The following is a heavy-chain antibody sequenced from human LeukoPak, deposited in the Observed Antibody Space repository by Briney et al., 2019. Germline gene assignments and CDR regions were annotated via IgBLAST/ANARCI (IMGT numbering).Heavy chain of an antibody. D-gene: IGHD1-26*01. J-gene: IGHJ4*02. CDR2: ISGSGGST. CDR3: AKEGGGATHNLLYFDY. CDR1: GFTFSSYA. V-gene: IGHV3-23*01. Sequence: PGGSLRLSCAASGFTFSSYAMSWVRQAPGKGLEWVSAISGSGGSTYYADSVKGRFTISRDNSKNTLYLQMNSLRAEDTAVYYCAKEGGGATHNLLYFDYWGQGTLVTVSS.